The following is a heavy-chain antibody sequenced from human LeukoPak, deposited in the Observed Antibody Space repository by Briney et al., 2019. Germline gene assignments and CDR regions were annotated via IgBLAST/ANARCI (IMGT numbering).Heavy chain of an antibody. Sequence: GGSLRLSCAASGFPLSSYSINWVRQAPGKGLEWVSAISNGGGSTYYADSVKGRFTISRDNSKNTLYLQMNSLRAEDTAVYHCAKDRRGYSYGYLFDYWGQGTLVTVSS. V-gene: IGHV3-23*01. CDR2: ISNGGGST. CDR3: AKDRRGYSYGYLFDY. J-gene: IGHJ4*02. D-gene: IGHD5-18*01. CDR1: GFPLSSYS.